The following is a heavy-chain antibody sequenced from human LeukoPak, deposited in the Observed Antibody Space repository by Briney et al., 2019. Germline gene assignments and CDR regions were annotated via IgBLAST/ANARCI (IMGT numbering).Heavy chain of an antibody. J-gene: IGHJ5*02. CDR3: ARVAGWHWFDP. CDR1: GFTFSSYD. CDR2: IRPSGDNT. Sequence: GGALRLSCAASGFTFSSYDLTWVRQGPGRGLEGVSSIRPSGDNTYYGDSGKVRFTISRDNSKNTVYLQMNNMRADDTAIYYCARVAGWHWFDPWGQGTLVTVSS. V-gene: IGHV3-23*01. D-gene: IGHD6-19*01.